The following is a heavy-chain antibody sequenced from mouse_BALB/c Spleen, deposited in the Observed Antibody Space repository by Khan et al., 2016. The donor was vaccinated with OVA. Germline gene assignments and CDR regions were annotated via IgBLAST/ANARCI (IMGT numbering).Heavy chain of an antibody. CDR2: ISYSGST. Sequence: MQLQESGPGLVKPSQSLSLTCTVTGYSITSDYAWNWIRQFPGNKLEWMGYISYSGSTSYNPSLKSRISITRDTSKNQFFLQLNSVTTEDTATYYCAXSIMANWGQGTTLTVSS. CDR1: GYSITSDYA. CDR3: AXSIMAN. V-gene: IGHV3-2*02. J-gene: IGHJ2*01.